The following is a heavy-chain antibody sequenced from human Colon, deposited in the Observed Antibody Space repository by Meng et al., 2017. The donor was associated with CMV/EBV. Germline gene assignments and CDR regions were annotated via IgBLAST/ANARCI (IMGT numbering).Heavy chain of an antibody. CDR2: ISRNDNYT. Sequence: TSASYAVSWVRQDAGEGREWVLTISRNDNYTYNADSMKHRFTSFRDNSKGTVDLRMNRLRTDDTADDKAVSYYVQDYGAVGPEYHEPWGQGTLVTVSS. D-gene: IGHD3-10*02. J-gene: IGHJ5*02. V-gene: IGHV3-23*01. CDR1: TSASYA. CDR3: VSYYVQDYGAVGPEYHEP.